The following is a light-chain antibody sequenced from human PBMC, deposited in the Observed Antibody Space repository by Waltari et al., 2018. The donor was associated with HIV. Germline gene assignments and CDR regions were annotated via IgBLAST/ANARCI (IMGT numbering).Light chain of an antibody. J-gene: IGKJ4*01. CDR3: QQYENWPPFT. CDR2: GAS. V-gene: IGKV3-15*01. Sequence: EIVMTQSPATLAVSPGERATLSCRASQTITSNLAWYQHQPGQAPRLLILGASTRATGIPGRFSGSGAGTDFTLSISSLQSEDFAIYYCQQYENWPPFTFGGGTRVEIK. CDR1: QTITSN.